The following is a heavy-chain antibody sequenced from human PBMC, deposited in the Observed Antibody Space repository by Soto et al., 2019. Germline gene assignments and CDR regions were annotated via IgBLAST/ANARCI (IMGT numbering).Heavy chain of an antibody. CDR1: GGTFSSYA. Sequence: QVQLVQSGAEVKKPGSSVKVSCKASGGTFSSYAISWVRQAPGQGLEWMGGIIPIFGTANYAQKFQGRVTMTADESTSTAYMELSGLRSEDTAVYYCARGEGMVYALPYYYGMDVWGQGTTVTVSS. CDR2: IIPIFGTA. CDR3: ARGEGMVYALPYYYGMDV. J-gene: IGHJ6*02. D-gene: IGHD2-8*01. V-gene: IGHV1-69*12.